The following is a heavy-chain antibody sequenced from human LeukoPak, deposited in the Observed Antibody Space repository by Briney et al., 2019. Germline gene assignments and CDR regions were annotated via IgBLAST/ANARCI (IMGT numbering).Heavy chain of an antibody. CDR3: ANSRYYYDSSGYNYYYYGMDV. CDR1: GFTFSSYA. D-gene: IGHD3-22*01. J-gene: IGHJ6*02. CDR2: ISGSGGST. V-gene: IGHV3-23*01. Sequence: GGSLRLSCAASGFTFSSYAMSWVRQAPGKGLEWVSAISGSGGSTYYADSVRGRFTISRDNSKNTLYLQMNSLRAEDTAVYYCANSRYYYDSSGYNYYYYGMDVWGQGTTVTVSS.